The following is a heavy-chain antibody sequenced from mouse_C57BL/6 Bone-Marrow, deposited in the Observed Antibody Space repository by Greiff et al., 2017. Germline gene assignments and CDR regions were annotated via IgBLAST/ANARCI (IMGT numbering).Heavy chain of an antibody. J-gene: IGHJ2*01. V-gene: IGHV1-15*01. D-gene: IGHD5-1-1*01. CDR2: IDPETGGT. CDR3: TLYRRENYFDY. Sequence: QVQLQQSGAELVRPGASVTLSCKASGYTFTDYEMHWVKQTPVHGLEWIGAIDPETGGTAYNQKFKGKAILTADKSSSTAYMELRSLTSEDSAVYYCTLYRRENYFDYWGQGTTLTVSS. CDR1: GYTFTDYE.